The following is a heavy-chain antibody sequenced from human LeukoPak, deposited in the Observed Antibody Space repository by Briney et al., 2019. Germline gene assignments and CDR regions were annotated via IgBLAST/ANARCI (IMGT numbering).Heavy chain of an antibody. CDR3: ARDLNYYDSSGPAFDI. CDR2: INQDGSEK. CDR1: GFTFNTYC. J-gene: IGHJ3*02. V-gene: IGHV3-7*04. Sequence: QPGGSLRLSCAASGFTFNTYCMNWVRQAPGKGLEWVANINQDGSEKYYVDSVKGRFTLSRDNAKNSLYLQINSLRAEDTAVYYCARDLNYYDSSGPAFDIWGQGTMVTVSS. D-gene: IGHD3-22*01.